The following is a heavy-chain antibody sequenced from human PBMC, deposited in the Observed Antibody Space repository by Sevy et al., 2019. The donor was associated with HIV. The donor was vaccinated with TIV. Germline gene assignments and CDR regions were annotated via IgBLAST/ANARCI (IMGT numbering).Heavy chain of an antibody. CDR1: GFTFSDYT. V-gene: IGHV3-30*04. D-gene: IGHD3-10*01. CDR3: TRVRGLLGWFDS. CDR2: ISYDGSRT. Sequence: GGSLRLSCAASGFTFSDYTIHWVRQAPGKGLEWVSVISYDGSRTSYADPVKGRFTISRDNSKNTLFLQMNSLRAEDTAVYYCTRVRGLLGWFDSWGQGTLVTVSS. J-gene: IGHJ5*01.